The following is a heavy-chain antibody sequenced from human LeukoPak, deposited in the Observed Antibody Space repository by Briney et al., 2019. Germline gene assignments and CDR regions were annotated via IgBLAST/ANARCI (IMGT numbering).Heavy chain of an antibody. V-gene: IGHV1-2*02. D-gene: IGHD1-26*01. CDR1: GYTFTGYY. J-gene: IGHJ3*02. CDR2: INPNSGGT. CDR3: AREYSGSPRGDAFDI. Sequence: ASVKVSCKASGYTFTGYYMHWVRQAPGQGLEWMGWINPNSGGTNYAQKFQGRVTMTRDTSISTAYMELSRLRSDDTAVYYCAREYSGSPRGDAFDIWGQGTMVTVSS.